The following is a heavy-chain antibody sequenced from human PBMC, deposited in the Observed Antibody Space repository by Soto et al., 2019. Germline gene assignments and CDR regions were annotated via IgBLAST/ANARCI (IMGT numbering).Heavy chain of an antibody. Sequence: QPGGSLRLSCAASGFTFSSYAMHWVRQAPGKGLEWVAVISYDGSNKYYADSVKGRFTISRDNSKNTLYLQMNSLRAEDTAVYYCASSAAIKYSSSWYVNYYYYGMDVWGQGTTVTVSS. J-gene: IGHJ6*02. CDR1: GFTFSSYA. D-gene: IGHD6-13*01. V-gene: IGHV3-30-3*01. CDR2: ISYDGSNK. CDR3: ASSAAIKYSSSWYVNYYYYGMDV.